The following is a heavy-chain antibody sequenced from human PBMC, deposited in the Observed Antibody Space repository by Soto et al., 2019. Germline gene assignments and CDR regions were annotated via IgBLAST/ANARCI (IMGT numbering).Heavy chain of an antibody. Sequence: QVQLVQSGPEVKTPGASVKVSCKTSGYIFTAYGLAWLRQAPGQRPEWMGWVSTNDDRTNYAQKFQGRVTMTTDRSTTTTSMELRSLRPDDTAVYYCARELNTESSAYYSFAFWGQGTLVTVSS. CDR3: ARELNTESSAYYSFAF. CDR2: VSTNDDRT. V-gene: IGHV1-18*01. CDR1: GYIFTAYG. J-gene: IGHJ4*02. D-gene: IGHD3-22*01.